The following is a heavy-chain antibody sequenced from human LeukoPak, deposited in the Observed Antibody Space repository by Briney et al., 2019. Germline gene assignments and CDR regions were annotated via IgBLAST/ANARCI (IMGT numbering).Heavy chain of an antibody. CDR1: GFTFSSYA. CDR3: TKDYDFCSGYYTPFDY. J-gene: IGHJ4*02. V-gene: IGHV3-23*01. Sequence: GGSLRLSCAASGFTFSSYAMSWVRQAPGKGLEWVSAISGSGGSTYYADSVKGRFTISRDNSKNTLYLQMNSLRAEGTAVYYCTKDYDFCSGYYTPFDYWGQGTLVTVSS. D-gene: IGHD3-3*01. CDR2: ISGSGGST.